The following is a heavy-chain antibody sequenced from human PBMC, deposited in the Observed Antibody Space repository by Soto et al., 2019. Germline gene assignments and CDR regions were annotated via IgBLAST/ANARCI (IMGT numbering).Heavy chain of an antibody. J-gene: IGHJ1*01. Sequence: EVQLLESGGGLVQPGGSLRLSCAASGFTFSSYAMSWVRQAPGKGLEWVSAISGSGGSTYYADSVKGRFTISRDNSKNSLYLQMNSLRAEDTAVYYCAKDGTYDILTDSIPFQHWGQGTLVTVSS. D-gene: IGHD3-9*01. V-gene: IGHV3-23*01. CDR1: GFTFSSYA. CDR3: AKDGTYDILTDSIPFQH. CDR2: ISGSGGST.